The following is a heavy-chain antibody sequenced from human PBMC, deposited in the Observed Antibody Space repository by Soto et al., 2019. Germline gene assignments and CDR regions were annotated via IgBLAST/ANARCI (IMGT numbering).Heavy chain of an antibody. CDR1: GDSVSSNSAA. CDR3: AGTTSHQWYYMDV. J-gene: IGHJ6*03. D-gene: IGHD1-7*01. V-gene: IGHV6-1*01. Sequence: QVQLRESGPGLVKPSQTLSLTCAISGDSVSSNSAAWNWIRLSPSRGLEWLARTYYRSRWYNDYAVFVRSRITVNPDTSKNPFSLQLTSVTPEDTAVYYCAGTTSHQWYYMDVWGKGTTVTVSS. CDR2: TYYRSRWYN.